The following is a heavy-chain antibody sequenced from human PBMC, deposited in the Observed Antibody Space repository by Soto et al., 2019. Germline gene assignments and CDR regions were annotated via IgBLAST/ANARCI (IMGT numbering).Heavy chain of an antibody. D-gene: IGHD1-1*01. CDR2: IIPIFGTP. CDR3: ARGRKRSLQPYYFDY. V-gene: IGHV1-69*13. Sequence: GASVKVSCKASGGTFSSYAISWLRQAPGQGLEWLGGIIPIFGTPNYAQKFQGRVTITADESTSTAYMELSSLRSEDTAVYYCARGRKRSLQPYYFDYWGQGTLVTVSS. CDR1: GGTFSSYA. J-gene: IGHJ4*02.